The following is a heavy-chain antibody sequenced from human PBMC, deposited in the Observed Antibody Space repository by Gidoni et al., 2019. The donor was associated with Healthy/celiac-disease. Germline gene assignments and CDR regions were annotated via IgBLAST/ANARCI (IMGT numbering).Heavy chain of an antibody. Sequence: QVQRVESVGGVVQSGRSLRLCCAASGFTFSTYAMHWVRQAPGKGLEWRAVISYDGGNKYYADSVKGRFTISRDNSKNTRYLQMNSLRAEDTAVYYWARDRGVGRRYDYIWGSYRYTPFDYWGQGTLVTVSS. V-gene: IGHV3-30-3*01. CDR3: ARDRGVGRRYDYIWGSYRYTPFDY. CDR2: ISYDGGNK. CDR1: GFTFSTYA. D-gene: IGHD3-16*02. J-gene: IGHJ4*02.